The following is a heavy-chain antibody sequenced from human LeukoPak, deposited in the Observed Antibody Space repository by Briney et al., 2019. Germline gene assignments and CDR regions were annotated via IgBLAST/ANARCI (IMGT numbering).Heavy chain of an antibody. CDR1: GYTFTSYD. V-gene: IGHV1-8*01. J-gene: IGHJ4*02. CDR2: MNPNSGNT. D-gene: IGHD2-15*01. Sequence: ASVKVSCTASGYTFTSYDINWVRQATGQGLEWMGWMNPNSGNTGYAQKFQGRVTMTRNTSISTAYMELSSLRSEDTAVYYCARGMRYCSGGSCSYYFDYWGQGTLVTVSS. CDR3: ARGMRYCSGGSCSYYFDY.